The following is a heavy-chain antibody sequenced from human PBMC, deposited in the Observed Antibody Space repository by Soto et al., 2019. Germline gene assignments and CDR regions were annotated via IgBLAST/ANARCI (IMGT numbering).Heavy chain of an antibody. CDR2: VKSKTDGGTT. CDR1: GFTFSRAW. CDR3: SGTVWSGYGIDY. Sequence: GGSLRLSCAASGFTFSRAWMHWVRQTPGKGLEWVGRVKSKTDGGTTDYAAPVKGRFTISRDDSKNTLYLQINSLKTEDTAVYYCSGTVWSGYGIDYWGQGTLVTVSS. D-gene: IGHD3-3*01. J-gene: IGHJ4*02. V-gene: IGHV3-15*07.